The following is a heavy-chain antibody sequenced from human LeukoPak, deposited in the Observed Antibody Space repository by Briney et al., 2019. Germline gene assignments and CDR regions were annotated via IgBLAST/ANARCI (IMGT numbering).Heavy chain of an antibody. CDR3: ARAPGYYDSSGYYYGRYFDY. CDR2: IYYSGST. Sequence: SETLSLTCTVSGGSISSGGYYWSWIRQHPGKGLEWIGYIYYSGSTYYNPSLKSRVTISVDTSKNQFSLKLSSVTAADTAVYYCARAPGYYDSSGYYYGRYFDYWGQGTLVTVSS. D-gene: IGHD3-22*01. CDR1: GGSISSGGYY. J-gene: IGHJ4*02. V-gene: IGHV4-31*03.